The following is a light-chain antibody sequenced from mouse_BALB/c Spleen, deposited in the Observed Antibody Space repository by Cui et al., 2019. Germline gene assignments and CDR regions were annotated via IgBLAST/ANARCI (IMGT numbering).Light chain of an antibody. V-gene: IGKV1-88*01. CDR3: LQGTHQQFT. CDR2: GIS. Sequence: DVVVTQTPLSLPVSFGDQVSTSRRSSQSLANSYGNTYVSWYLHKPGQSPQLLIYGISNRFSGVPDRFSGSGSGTDFTLKISTIKPEDLGMYYCLQGTHQQFTFGSGTKLEIK. CDR1: QSLANSYGNTY. J-gene: IGKJ4*01.